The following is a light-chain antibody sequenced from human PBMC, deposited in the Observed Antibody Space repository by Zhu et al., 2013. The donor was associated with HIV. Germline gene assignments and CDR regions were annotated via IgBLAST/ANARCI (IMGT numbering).Light chain of an antibody. V-gene: IGKV3D-15*01. CDR1: QSVSSN. CDR2: RTS. J-gene: IGKJ5*01. CDR3: QKYNAAPYA. Sequence: EIVLTQSPGILSLSPGERVTLSCRASQSVSSNLAWYQHKPGQAPRLLIYRTSNRATGIPDRFSGSGSGTDFTLTISSLQSEDIGTYFCQKYNAAPYAFGQGT.